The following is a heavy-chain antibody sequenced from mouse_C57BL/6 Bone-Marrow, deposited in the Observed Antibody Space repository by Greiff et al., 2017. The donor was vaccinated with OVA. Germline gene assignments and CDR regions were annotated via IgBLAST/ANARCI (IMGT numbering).Heavy chain of an antibody. V-gene: IGHV10-1*01. D-gene: IGHD2-10*01. CDR2: IRSKSNNYAT. J-gene: IGHJ4*01. CDR3: VRPRGAYYEAMDY. CDR1: GFSFNTYA. Sequence: DVQLQESGGGLVQPKGSLKLSCAASGFSFNTYAMNWVRQAPGKGLEWVARIRSKSNNYATYYADSVKDRFTISRDDSESMLYLQMNNLKTEDTAMYYCVRPRGAYYEAMDYWGQGTSVTVSS.